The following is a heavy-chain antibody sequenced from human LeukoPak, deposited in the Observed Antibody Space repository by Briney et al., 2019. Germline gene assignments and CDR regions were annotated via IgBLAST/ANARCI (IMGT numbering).Heavy chain of an antibody. CDR3: ARHNRSPLAYCGGDCGVDY. Sequence: PSETLSLTCTVSGGSISSYYWSWIRQPPGKGLEWIGYIYYSGSTNYNPSLKSRVTISVDTSKNQFSLKLSSVTAADTAVYYCARHNRSPLAYCGGDCGVDYWGQGTLVTVSS. CDR2: IYYSGST. D-gene: IGHD2-21*02. J-gene: IGHJ4*02. CDR1: GGSISSYY. V-gene: IGHV4-59*08.